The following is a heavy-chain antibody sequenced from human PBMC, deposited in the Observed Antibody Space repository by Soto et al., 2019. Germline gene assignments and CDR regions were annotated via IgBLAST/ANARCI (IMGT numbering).Heavy chain of an antibody. J-gene: IGHJ3*02. Sequence: QVQLVQSGAEVKKPGSSVKVSCKASGGTFSNFAISWVRQAPGQGLEWMGGVNPTFGAANYAQKFQGRATITADKSTTTAYMELSSLRSEDTAVYYCATDPASYYDSGGYSPGALDIWGQGTMVTVSS. CDR2: VNPTFGAA. V-gene: IGHV1-69*06. D-gene: IGHD3-22*01. CDR1: GGTFSNFA. CDR3: ATDPASYYDSGGYSPGALDI.